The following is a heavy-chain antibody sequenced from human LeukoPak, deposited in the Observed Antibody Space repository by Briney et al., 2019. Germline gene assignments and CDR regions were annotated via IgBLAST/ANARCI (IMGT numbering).Heavy chain of an antibody. V-gene: IGHV3-7*01. J-gene: IGHJ4*02. CDR2: IKQDGSEK. D-gene: IGHD2-2*01. CDR3: ARDSAVPAAQLDH. CDR1: GFTFSSYW. Sequence: PGGSLRLSCAASGFTFSSYWMSWVRQAPGKGLEWVANIKQDGSEKYYVDSVKGRFTISRDNAKDSLYLQMNSLRVEDTAVYYCARDSAVPAAQLDHWGQGTLVTVSS.